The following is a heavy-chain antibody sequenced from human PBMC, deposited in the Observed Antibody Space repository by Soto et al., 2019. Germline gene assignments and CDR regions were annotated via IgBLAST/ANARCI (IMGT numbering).Heavy chain of an antibody. CDR2: ISSNGGST. V-gene: IGHV3-64D*08. J-gene: IGHJ4*02. CDR1: GFTFSSYA. Sequence: GGSLRLSCSASGFTFSSYAMHWVRQAPGKGLEYVSAISSNGGSTYYADSVKGRFTISRDNSKNTLYLQMSSLRAEDTAVYYCVKGEKWLRLSGFDYWGQGTLVTVSS. D-gene: IGHD5-12*01. CDR3: VKGEKWLRLSGFDY.